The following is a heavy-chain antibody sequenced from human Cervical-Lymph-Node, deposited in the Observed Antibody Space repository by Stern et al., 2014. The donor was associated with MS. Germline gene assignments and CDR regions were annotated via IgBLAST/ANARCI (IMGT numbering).Heavy chain of an antibody. CDR2: IMPIFGTA. D-gene: IGHD4-17*01. V-gene: IGHV1-69*01. Sequence: VQLVESGAEVKKPGASGKVSCKASGRTFSSYAISWVRQAPGHGLERMGGIMPIFGTANYAQKFQGRVTITADESTSTAYMEPSSLRSEDTAVYYCARGNYGDYADAFDIWGQGTMVTVSS. J-gene: IGHJ3*02. CDR1: GRTFSSYA. CDR3: ARGNYGDYADAFDI.